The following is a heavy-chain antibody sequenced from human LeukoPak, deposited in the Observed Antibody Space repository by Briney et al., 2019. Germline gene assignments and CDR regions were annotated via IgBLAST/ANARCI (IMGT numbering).Heavy chain of an antibody. J-gene: IGHJ4*02. CDR2: IYYSGST. V-gene: IGHV4-59*01. Sequence: SETLSLTCAVYGGSFSGYYWSWIRQPPGKGLEWIGYIYYSGSTNYNPSLKSRVTISVDTSKNQFSLKPSSVAAADTAVYYCARVRPMATTYYFDYWGQGTLVAVSS. CDR3: ARVRPMATTYYFDY. D-gene: IGHD5-24*01. CDR1: GGSFSGYY.